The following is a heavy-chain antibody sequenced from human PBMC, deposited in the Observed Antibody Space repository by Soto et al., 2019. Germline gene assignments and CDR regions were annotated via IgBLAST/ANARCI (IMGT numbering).Heavy chain of an antibody. CDR3: AKDSSRYCSSGTCYSGGFDY. Sequence: ALRLSCAASGFTFSSYGMHWVRQAPGKGLEWVTVISYDGSNKYYADSVKGRFTISRDNSKNTLYLQMNSLRAEDTAVYHCAKDSSRYCSSGTCYSGGFDYWGQGT. J-gene: IGHJ4*02. D-gene: IGHD2-15*01. CDR1: GFTFSSYG. V-gene: IGHV3-30*18. CDR2: ISYDGSNK.